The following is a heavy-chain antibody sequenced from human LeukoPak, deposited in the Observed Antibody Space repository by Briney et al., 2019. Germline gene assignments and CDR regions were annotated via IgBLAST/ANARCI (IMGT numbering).Heavy chain of an antibody. D-gene: IGHD4-23*01. V-gene: IGHV3-30*02. CDR1: GFSFSSSG. J-gene: IGHJ5*02. CDR3: ATFSYAGNAGGSVGP. CDR2: TRFDDSYK. Sequence: PGGSLRLSCAPSGFSFSSSGMHWVRQAPGKGPEWVAFTRFDDSYKAYGDSVKGRFTISRDNSKNTVYLQMNSLRAEDTAVYYCATFSYAGNAGGSVGPWGQGTLVTVSS.